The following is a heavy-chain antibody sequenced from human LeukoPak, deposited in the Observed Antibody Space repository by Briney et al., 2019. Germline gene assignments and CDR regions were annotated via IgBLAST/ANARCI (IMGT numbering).Heavy chain of an antibody. CDR3: ARGDIVVVPAAITLDP. J-gene: IGHJ5*02. Sequence: SETLSLTCAVYGGSFSGYYWSWIRQPPGKGLEWIGEINHSGSTNYNPSLKSRVTISVDTSKNQFSLKLSSVTAADTAVYHCARGDIVVVPAAITLDPWGQGTLVTVSS. V-gene: IGHV4-34*01. CDR1: GGSFSGYY. CDR2: INHSGST. D-gene: IGHD2-2*01.